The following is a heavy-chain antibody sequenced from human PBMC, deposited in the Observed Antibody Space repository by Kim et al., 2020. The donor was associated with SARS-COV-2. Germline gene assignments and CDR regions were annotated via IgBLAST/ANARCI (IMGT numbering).Heavy chain of an antibody. CDR3: ARKRADSSGFIDS. CDR2: IHYIGKD. Sequence: SETLSLTCTVSGAAFDDYYWSWIRQPPGKGLEWIGYIHYIGKDNYNPSLKSRVTISLDGSKNQFSLKLNSVTAADSAVYYCARKRADSSGFIDSWGQGTLGTVSS. CDR1: GAAFDDYY. D-gene: IGHD3-22*01. J-gene: IGHJ4*02. V-gene: IGHV4-59*01.